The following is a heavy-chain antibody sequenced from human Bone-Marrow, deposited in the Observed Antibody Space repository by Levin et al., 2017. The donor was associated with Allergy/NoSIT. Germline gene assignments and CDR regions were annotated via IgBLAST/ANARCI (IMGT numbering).Heavy chain of an antibody. J-gene: IGHJ4*02. Sequence: GESLKISCAASGFTFSSYGMHWVRQAPGKGLEWVAVISYDGSNKYYADSVKGRFTISRDNSKNTLYLQMNSLRAEDTAVYYCAKPYSSSWPLDYWGQGTLVTVSS. D-gene: IGHD6-13*01. CDR2: ISYDGSNK. CDR1: GFTFSSYG. CDR3: AKPYSSSWPLDY. V-gene: IGHV3-30*18.